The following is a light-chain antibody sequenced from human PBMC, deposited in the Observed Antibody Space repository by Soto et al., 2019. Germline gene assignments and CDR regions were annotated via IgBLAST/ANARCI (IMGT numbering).Light chain of an antibody. Sequence: QSALTQPASVSGSPGHSITISCTGTSSDVGGYNYVSWYQQHPGEAPKLLIYDVSNRPSGVSNRFSGSKSGNTASLTISGLQAEDEADYYCSSYRSSSTVYVFGTGTKVTVL. CDR1: SSDVGGYNY. J-gene: IGLJ1*01. V-gene: IGLV2-14*01. CDR3: SSYRSSSTVYV. CDR2: DVS.